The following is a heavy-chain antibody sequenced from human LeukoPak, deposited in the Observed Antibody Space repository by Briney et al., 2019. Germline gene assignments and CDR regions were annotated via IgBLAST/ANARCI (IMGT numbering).Heavy chain of an antibody. CDR2: IYLGDSNT. D-gene: IGHD5-18*01. V-gene: IGHV5-51*01. CDR1: GYSFTSYW. J-gene: IGHJ4*02. CDR3: ASPSVDTVTVFYY. Sequence: GESLKTSCKGSGYSFTSYWIGWVRQMPGKGLEWMGIIYLGDSNTRYSPSFQGQVTISADRSISTAYLQWSSLKASDTAMYYCASPSVDTVTVFYYWGQGTLVTVSS.